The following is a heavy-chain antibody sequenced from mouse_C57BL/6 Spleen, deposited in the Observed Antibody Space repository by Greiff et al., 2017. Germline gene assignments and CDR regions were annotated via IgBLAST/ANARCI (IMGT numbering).Heavy chain of an antibody. CDR3: ARTGTISQGTGYFDV. CDR2: IDPSDSYT. D-gene: IGHD3-3*01. Sequence: QVQLQQPGAELVMPGASVKLSCKASGYTFTSYWMHWVKQRPGQGLEWIGEIDPSDSYTNYNQKFKGKATLTVDTSSSTAYMQLSSLTSEDSAVYYCARTGTISQGTGYFDVWGTGTTVTVSS. CDR1: GYTFTSYW. J-gene: IGHJ1*03. V-gene: IGHV1-69*01.